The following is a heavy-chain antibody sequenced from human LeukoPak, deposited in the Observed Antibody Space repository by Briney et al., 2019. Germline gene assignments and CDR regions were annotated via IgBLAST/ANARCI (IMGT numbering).Heavy chain of an antibody. CDR2: ISSSSSYI. J-gene: IGHJ4*02. D-gene: IGHD2-2*01. CDR3: ARDKGSTSTFDY. V-gene: IGHV3-21*01. CDR1: GFTFSSYS. Sequence: GGSLRLSCAASGFTFSSYSMNWVRQAPGKGLEWVSSISSSSSYIYYADSVKGRFTISRDNAKNSLYLQMNSLRAEDTAVYYCARDKGSTSTFDYWGQGTLVTVSS.